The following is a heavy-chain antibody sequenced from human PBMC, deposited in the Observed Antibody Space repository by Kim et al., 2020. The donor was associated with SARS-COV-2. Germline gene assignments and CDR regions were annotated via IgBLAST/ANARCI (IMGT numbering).Heavy chain of an antibody. J-gene: IGHJ5*02. CDR1: GGTFSSYA. Sequence: SVKVSCKASGGTFSSYAISWVRQAHGQGLEWMGGIIPIFGTANYAQKFQGRVTITADESTSTAYMELSSLRSEDTAVYYCARARPAFLSSSLGWFDPWGQGTLVTVSS. CDR3: ARARPAFLSSSLGWFDP. V-gene: IGHV1-69*13. D-gene: IGHD6-13*01. CDR2: IIPIFGTA.